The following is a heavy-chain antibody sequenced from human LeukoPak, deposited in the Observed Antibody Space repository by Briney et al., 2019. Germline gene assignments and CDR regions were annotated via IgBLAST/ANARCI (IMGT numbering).Heavy chain of an antibody. D-gene: IGHD3-22*01. V-gene: IGHV4-30-4*07. CDR2: SYNSGTT. CDR3: ARNGDDSSDYYYFDY. Sequence: SQPLSLTCAVSGDSIKRGQYSWGWIPQPPGEGLEWSRYSYNSGTTNYNPSLKSRVTISVDTSKNQLSLKLSSVTAADTAIYCCARNGDDSSDYYYFDYWGQGTLVAVPS. J-gene: IGHJ4*02. CDR1: GDSIKRGQYS.